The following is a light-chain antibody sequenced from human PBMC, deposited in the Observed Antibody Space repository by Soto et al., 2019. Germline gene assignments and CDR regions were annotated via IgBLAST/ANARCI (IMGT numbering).Light chain of an antibody. CDR1: QRISTN. J-gene: IGKJ1*01. Sequence: EIVMTQSPATLSVSPGERAILSCRANQRISTNLAWYQQSPGQAPRLLIYDASTRATGLPARFSGSGSGTEFTLTISSLQSEDFAVFYCQQYNDWPRTFGQGTKVEIK. V-gene: IGKV3-15*01. CDR2: DAS. CDR3: QQYNDWPRT.